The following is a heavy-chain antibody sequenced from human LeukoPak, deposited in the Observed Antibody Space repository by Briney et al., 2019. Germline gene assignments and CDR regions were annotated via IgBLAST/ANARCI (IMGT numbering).Heavy chain of an antibody. J-gene: IGHJ5*02. Sequence: ASVKVSFKASGYTFTGSYIHWVRQAPGQGLEWMGWINPNSGGTNYEQKFQGRVTMTRDTSISTAYMELSRLRSDDTAVYYCARRVTGITVAGTVAWFDPWGQGTLVTVSS. CDR3: ARRVTGITVAGTVAWFDP. CDR1: GYTFTGSY. D-gene: IGHD6-19*01. CDR2: INPNSGGT. V-gene: IGHV1-2*02.